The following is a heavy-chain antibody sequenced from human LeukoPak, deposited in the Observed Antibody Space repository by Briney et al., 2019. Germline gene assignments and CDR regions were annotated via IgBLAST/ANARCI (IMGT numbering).Heavy chain of an antibody. CDR1: GGSISSDY. Sequence: PSETLSLTCTVSGGSISSDYWSWIRQPPGKGLEWIGYIYYSGNTKYSPSLKSRVTISVDTSKRQFSLKLSSVTAADTAVHYCARRSSDGTSDYWGQGTLVTVSS. CDR2: IYYSGNT. J-gene: IGHJ4*02. D-gene: IGHD2-15*01. V-gene: IGHV4-59*08. CDR3: ARRSSDGTSDY.